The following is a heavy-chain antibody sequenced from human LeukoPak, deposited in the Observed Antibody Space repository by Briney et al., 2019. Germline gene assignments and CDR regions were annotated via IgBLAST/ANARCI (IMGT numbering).Heavy chain of an antibody. D-gene: IGHD2-2*01. CDR1: GFTFSSYA. Sequence: PGGSLRLSCAASGFTFSSYAMSWVRQAPGKGLEWVSVIYSGGSTYYADSVKGRFTISRDNSKNTLYLQMNSLRAEDTAVYYCARDLRVPAAMPFHYYYGMDVWGQGTTVTVSS. V-gene: IGHV3-53*01. CDR2: IYSGGST. CDR3: ARDLRVPAAMPFHYYYGMDV. J-gene: IGHJ6*02.